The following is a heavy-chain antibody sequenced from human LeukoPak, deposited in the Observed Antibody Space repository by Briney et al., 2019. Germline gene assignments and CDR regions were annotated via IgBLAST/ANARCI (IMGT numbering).Heavy chain of an antibody. Sequence: GGSLRLSCAASGLTVSSDYMSWVRQAPGKGLEWVSVIYSDGSTYYTDSVKGRFTISRDNSKNTLYLQMSSLRAEDTAVYYCARGGGAYCGSDCHRNFDYWGQGTLVTVSS. CDR3: ARGGGAYCGSDCHRNFDY. CDR1: GLTVSSDY. CDR2: IYSDGST. V-gene: IGHV3-53*01. D-gene: IGHD2-21*02. J-gene: IGHJ4*02.